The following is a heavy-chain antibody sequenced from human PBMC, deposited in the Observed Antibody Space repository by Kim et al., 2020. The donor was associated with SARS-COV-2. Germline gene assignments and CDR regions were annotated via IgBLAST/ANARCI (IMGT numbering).Heavy chain of an antibody. CDR1: GYTFTKYA. CDR3: ARNGPNRWNGDY. Sequence: ASVKVSCKASGYTFTKYAMHWVRQAPGQRLEWMGWVNAANGDTQYAQNFQGRVTITDDTSASTAYMELSSLKFEDTAIYYCARNGPNRWNGDYWGQGTLVTVSS. D-gene: IGHD1-1*01. V-gene: IGHV1-3*01. CDR2: VNAANGDT. J-gene: IGHJ4*02.